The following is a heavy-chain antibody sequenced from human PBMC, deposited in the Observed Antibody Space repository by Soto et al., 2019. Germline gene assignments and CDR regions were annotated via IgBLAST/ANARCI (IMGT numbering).Heavy chain of an antibody. V-gene: IGHV1-2*02. CDR2: INPATGAA. D-gene: IGHD3-3*01. CDR1: GYPVTAYY. CDR3: ARGGGVGVAGSAAFDM. J-gene: IGHJ3*02. Sequence: QLHLVQSGAVVKKPGASVTVSCSASGYPVTAYYMHWVRQAPGRGLEWMGGINPATGAAKYTQTFQGRVTMTRDTSTSTVFMELGGLKSEDTAVFFWARGGGVGVAGSAAFDMWGQGTLVTVSS.